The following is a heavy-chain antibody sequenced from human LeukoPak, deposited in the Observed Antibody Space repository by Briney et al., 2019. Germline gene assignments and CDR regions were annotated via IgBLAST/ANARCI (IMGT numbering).Heavy chain of an antibody. CDR1: GFTFSSYA. CDR2: ISYDGSNK. J-gene: IGHJ6*03. V-gene: IGHV3-30*04. D-gene: IGHD1-26*01. CDR3: ARDAPEVGYYYMDV. Sequence: GGSLRLSCAASGFTFSSYAMHWVRQAPGKGLEWVAVISYDGSNKYYADSVKGRFTISRDNSKNTLYLQMNSLRAEDTAVYYCARDAPEVGYYYMDVWGKGTTVTVSS.